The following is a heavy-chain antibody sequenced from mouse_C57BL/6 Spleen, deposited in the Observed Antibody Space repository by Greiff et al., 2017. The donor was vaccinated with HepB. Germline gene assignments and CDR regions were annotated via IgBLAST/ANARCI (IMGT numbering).Heavy chain of an antibody. CDR3: ARLLTRDFDY. V-gene: IGHV5-6*02. CDR2: ISSGGSYT. J-gene: IGHJ2*01. CDR1: GFTFSSYG. D-gene: IGHD1-1*01. Sequence: DVMLVESGGDLVKPGGSLKLSCAASGFTFSSYGMSWVRQTPDKRLEWVATISSGGSYTYYPDSVKGRFTISRDNAKNTLYLQLSSLKSEDTAMYYCARLLTRDFDYWGQGTTLAVSS.